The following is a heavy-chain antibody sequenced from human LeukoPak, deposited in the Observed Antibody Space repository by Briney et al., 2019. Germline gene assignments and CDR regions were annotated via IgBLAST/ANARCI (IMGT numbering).Heavy chain of an antibody. CDR1: GFTFSSYA. CDR2: ISGSGGST. CDR3: AKDTMVRGVSIYFDY. Sequence: GGSLRLSRAASGFTFSSYAMSWVRQAPGKGLEWVSAISGSGGSTYYADSVKGRFTISRDNSKNTLYLQMNSLRAEDTAVYYCAKDTMVRGVSIYFDYWGQGTLVTVSS. V-gene: IGHV3-23*01. J-gene: IGHJ4*02. D-gene: IGHD3-10*01.